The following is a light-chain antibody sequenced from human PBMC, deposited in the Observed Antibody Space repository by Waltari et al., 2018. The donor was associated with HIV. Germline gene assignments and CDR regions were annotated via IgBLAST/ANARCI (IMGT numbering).Light chain of an antibody. Sequence: DLQLTQSPSSLSASSGARVTITCRSSQSISSFLNWYQQRPGKGPNLLISRASTLQNGVPSRFIGSGSGTDFTLTISSLQPEDFATYFCQQSYSTRYTFGQGTKLEIK. CDR2: RAS. CDR1: QSISSF. J-gene: IGKJ2*01. CDR3: QQSYSTRYT. V-gene: IGKV1-39*01.